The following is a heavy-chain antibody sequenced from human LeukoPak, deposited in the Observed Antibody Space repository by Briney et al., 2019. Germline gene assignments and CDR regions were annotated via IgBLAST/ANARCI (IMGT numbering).Heavy chain of an antibody. CDR3: ARSSLADYVWGSYRFNWFDP. D-gene: IGHD3-16*02. V-gene: IGHV4-59*01. Sequence: SETLSLTCTVSGGSISSYYWSWIRQPPGKGLEWIGYIYYSGSTNYNPSLKSRVTISVDTSKNQFSLKLSSVTAADTAVYCCARSSLADYVWGSYRFNWFDPWGQGTLVTVSS. CDR2: IYYSGST. CDR1: GGSISSYY. J-gene: IGHJ5*02.